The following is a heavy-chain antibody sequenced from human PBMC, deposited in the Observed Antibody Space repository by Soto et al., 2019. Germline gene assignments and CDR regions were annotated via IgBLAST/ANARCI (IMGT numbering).Heavy chain of an antibody. CDR3: GKEVSGDSGQGHLCDY. J-gene: IGHJ4*02. CDR2: IGESTDNT. D-gene: IGHD7-27*01. V-gene: IGHV3-23*01. Sequence: GGSLRRPCAASGITLSTSDIRWVRRAPGKGLEWFSAIGESTDNTFYADSVWVRFTISRDKSKNSRYLQMNSLRAEDTAMYYCGKEVSGDSGQGHLCDYWGQGVLGTVSS. CDR1: GITLSTSD.